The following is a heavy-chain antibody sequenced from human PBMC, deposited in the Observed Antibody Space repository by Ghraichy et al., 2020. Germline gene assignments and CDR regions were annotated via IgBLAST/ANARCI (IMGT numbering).Heavy chain of an antibody. CDR1: GFTFSSYA. V-gene: IGHV3-23*01. CDR2: ISGSGGST. J-gene: IGHJ4*02. D-gene: IGHD6-19*01. Sequence: GGSLRLSCAASGFTFSSYAMSWVRQAPGKGLEWVSAISGSGGSTYYADSVKGRFTISRDNSKNTLYLQMNSLRAEDTAVYYCPKDPAVAVYGSDYWGQGTLVTVSS. CDR3: PKDPAVAVYGSDY.